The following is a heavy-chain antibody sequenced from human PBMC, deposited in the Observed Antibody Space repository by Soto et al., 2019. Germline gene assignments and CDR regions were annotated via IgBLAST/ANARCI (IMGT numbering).Heavy chain of an antibody. CDR3: ARDRWEFQLFYYGLDV. D-gene: IGHD1-26*01. CDR1: GFTFSNYG. CDR2: IWYDGSND. J-gene: IGHJ6*02. V-gene: IGHV3-33*01. Sequence: QVQLVESGGGVVQLGRSLRLSCAASGFTFSNYGMHWVRQAPGKGLEWVAIIWYDGSNDYYVDSVKGRFTISRDNSKNTLSLQMNSLRAEDTAVYYCARDRWEFQLFYYGLDVWGQGTTVTVSS.